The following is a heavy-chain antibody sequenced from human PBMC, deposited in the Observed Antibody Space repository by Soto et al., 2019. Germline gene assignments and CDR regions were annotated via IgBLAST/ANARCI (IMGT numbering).Heavy chain of an antibody. Sequence: GGSLRLSCVASGFTFSSFEMNWIRQAPGKGPEWIAVINPSGRTISYADSVKGRFTISRDNAENSVYLQMSSLRGEDTALYYCAKSAIIAAAVPGNYFDYWGQGTLVTVSS. CDR2: INPSGRTI. J-gene: IGHJ4*02. D-gene: IGHD6-13*01. V-gene: IGHV3-48*03. CDR3: AKSAIIAAAVPGNYFDY. CDR1: GFTFSSFE.